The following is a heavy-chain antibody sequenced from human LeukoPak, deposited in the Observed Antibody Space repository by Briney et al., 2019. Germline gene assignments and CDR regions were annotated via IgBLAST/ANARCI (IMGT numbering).Heavy chain of an antibody. J-gene: IGHJ5*02. CDR3: ATTMVRGSRGNWFDP. Sequence: ASVKVSCKASGGTFSSYAISWVRQAPGQGLEWMGGFDPEDGETIYAQKFQGRVTMTEDTSADTAYMELSSLRSEDTAVYYCATTMVRGSRGNWFDPWGQGTLVTVSS. V-gene: IGHV1-24*01. D-gene: IGHD3-10*01. CDR1: GGTFSSYA. CDR2: FDPEDGET.